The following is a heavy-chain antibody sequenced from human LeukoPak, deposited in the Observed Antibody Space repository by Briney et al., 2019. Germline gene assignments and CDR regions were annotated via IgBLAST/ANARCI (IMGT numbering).Heavy chain of an antibody. J-gene: IGHJ4*02. CDR1: GFTFSSYG. CDR2: ISYDGSNK. CDR3: AKPRYYDSSGYPRFGRGPIDY. V-gene: IGHV3-30*18. Sequence: GRSLRPSCAASGFTFSSYGMHWVRQAPSKGLEWVAVISYDGSNKYYADSVKGRFTISRDNSKNTLYLQMNSLRAEDTAVYYCAKPRYYDSSGYPRFGRGPIDYWGQGTLVTVSS. D-gene: IGHD3-22*01.